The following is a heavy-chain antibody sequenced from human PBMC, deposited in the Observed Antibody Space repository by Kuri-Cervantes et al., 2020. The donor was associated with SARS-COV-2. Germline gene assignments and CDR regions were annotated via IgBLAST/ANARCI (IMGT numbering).Heavy chain of an antibody. V-gene: IGHV3-23*01. J-gene: IGHJ6*02. CDR3: ANPTGHYYYGMDV. CDR1: GFTFSSYA. CDR2: ISGSGGST. Sequence: GESLKISCAASGFTFSSYAMSWVRQAPGKGLEWVSAISGSGGSTYYADSVKSRFTIARDNSKNTLYLQMNSLRAEDTAVYYCANPTGHYYYGMDVWGQGTTVTVSS.